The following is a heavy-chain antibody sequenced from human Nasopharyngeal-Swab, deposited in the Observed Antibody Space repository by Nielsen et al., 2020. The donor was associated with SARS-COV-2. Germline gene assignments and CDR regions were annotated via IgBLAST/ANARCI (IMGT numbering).Heavy chain of an antibody. V-gene: IGHV3-30*18. CDR1: GFTFSSHG. J-gene: IGHJ4*02. Sequence: GESLKISCAASGFTFSSHGMHWVRQAPGKGLEWVAVISYDGSNKYYADSVKGRFTISRDNSKNTLYLQMNSLRAEDTAVYYCAKDYYGSGSYLGWLSGPEYYFDYWGQGTLVTVSS. D-gene: IGHD3-10*01. CDR3: AKDYYGSGSYLGWLSGPEYYFDY. CDR2: ISYDGSNK.